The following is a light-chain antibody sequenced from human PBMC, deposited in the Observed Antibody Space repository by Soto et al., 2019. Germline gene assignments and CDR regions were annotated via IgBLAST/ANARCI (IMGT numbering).Light chain of an antibody. V-gene: IGLV1-40*01. CDR3: QSYGSGMSVV. CDR1: DSNIGASDD. J-gene: IGLJ2*01. CDR2: ETD. Sequence: QSVLTQPPSISVAPGQRVTITCTGSDSNIGASDDVNWYKHLPGAAPNLLIYETDKRPSGVPDRFSASRSGASASLSIDKLQTGDEGDYYCQSYGSGMSVVFGGGTKVTVL.